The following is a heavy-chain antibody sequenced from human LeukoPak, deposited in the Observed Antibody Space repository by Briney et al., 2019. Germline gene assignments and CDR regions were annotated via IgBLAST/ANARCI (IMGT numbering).Heavy chain of an antibody. CDR1: GFTFSTYW. CDR3: ARDYPGQGIDY. D-gene: IGHD3-10*01. Sequence: GGSLRLSCAASGFTFSTYWMSWFRQAPGKGLEWVANIKQDGSAKYYVDSVKGRFTISRDNAKTSLYLQMNSLRDEDTAVCYCARDYPGQGIDYWGQGTLVTVSS. V-gene: IGHV3-7*01. J-gene: IGHJ4*02. CDR2: IKQDGSAK.